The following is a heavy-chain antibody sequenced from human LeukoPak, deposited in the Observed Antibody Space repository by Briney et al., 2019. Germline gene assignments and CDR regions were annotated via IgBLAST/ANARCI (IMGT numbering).Heavy chain of an antibody. Sequence: GGSLRLSCAASGFTVSSNYMSWVRQAPGKGLEWISVIYSGGSTYYADSVKGRFTISRDNSKNTLYLQMNSLRVEDTAVYYCAKDPATYYVWGSYRPFLPFDYWGQGTLVTVSS. CDR3: AKDPATYYVWGSYRPFLPFDY. J-gene: IGHJ4*02. V-gene: IGHV3-66*01. D-gene: IGHD3-16*02. CDR2: IYSGGST. CDR1: GFTVSSNY.